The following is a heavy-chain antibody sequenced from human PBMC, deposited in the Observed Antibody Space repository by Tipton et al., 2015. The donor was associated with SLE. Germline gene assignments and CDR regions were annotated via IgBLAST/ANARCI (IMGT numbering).Heavy chain of an antibody. CDR3: ARDSDYGTTNYYGLDV. CDR1: GGSISSGSYY. D-gene: IGHD2-2*01. Sequence: LSLTCTVSGGSISSGSYYWSWIRQPAGKGLEWIGRIYHSGKTYYNPSLESRVTISVDTSNNQFSLKMSSVTAADTAVYYCARDSDYGTTNYYGLDVWGQGTTVTVSS. J-gene: IGHJ6*02. CDR2: IYHSGKT. V-gene: IGHV4-61*02.